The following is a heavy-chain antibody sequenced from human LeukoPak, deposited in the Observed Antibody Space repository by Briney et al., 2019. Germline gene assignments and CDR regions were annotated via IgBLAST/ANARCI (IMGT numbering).Heavy chain of an antibody. CDR2: INPNSGGT. J-gene: IGHJ6*02. CDR1: GYTFTGYY. CDR3: ARIRFGNYYYYGMDV. Sequence: ASVKVSCKASGYTFTGYYMHWVRQAPGQGLEWMGWINPNSGGTNYAQKFQGRVIMTRDTSISTAYMELSRLRSDDTAVYYCARIRFGNYYYYGMDVWGQGTTVTVSS. V-gene: IGHV1-2*02. D-gene: IGHD3-10*01.